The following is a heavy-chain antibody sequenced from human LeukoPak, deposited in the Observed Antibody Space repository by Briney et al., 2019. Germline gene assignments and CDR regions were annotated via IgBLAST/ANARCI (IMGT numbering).Heavy chain of an antibody. CDR3: AKGVVLMVYAIGNDAFDI. D-gene: IGHD2-8*01. Sequence: PGGSLRLSCAASGVTFSSYSMNWVRQAPGEGRGWVSSIISSSSTIYYADSVKDRFTISRDNAKNSLYLQMNSLRAEDTAVYCCAKGVVLMVYAIGNDAFDIWGQGTMVTVSS. J-gene: IGHJ3*02. CDR2: IISSSSTI. CDR1: GVTFSSYS. V-gene: IGHV3-48*04.